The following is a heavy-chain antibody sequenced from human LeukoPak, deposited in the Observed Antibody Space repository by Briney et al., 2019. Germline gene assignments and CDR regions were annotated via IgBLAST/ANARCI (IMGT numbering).Heavy chain of an antibody. Sequence: PGRSLRLSCAASGLTFSNYGMHWVRQAPGKGLEWVAVIPYDGFNPYYADSVKGRFTISRDNSKNTLWLQMNSLRAEDTAVYYCAKDLLCSSTSCYGSGYFDSWGQGTLVTVSS. CDR1: GLTFSNYG. J-gene: IGHJ4*02. CDR2: IPYDGFNP. CDR3: AKDLLCSSTSCYGSGYFDS. V-gene: IGHV3-30*18. D-gene: IGHD2-2*01.